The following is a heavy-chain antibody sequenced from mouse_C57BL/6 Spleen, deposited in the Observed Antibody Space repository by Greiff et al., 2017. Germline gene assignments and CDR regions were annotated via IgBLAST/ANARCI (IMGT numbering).Heavy chain of an antibody. J-gene: IGHJ1*03. D-gene: IGHD1-1*01. CDR3: ARRGTTVVARYFDV. V-gene: IGHV7-3*01. Sequence: EVHVVESGGGLVQPGGSLSLSCAASGFTFTDYYMSWVRQPPGKALEWLGFIRNKANGYTTEYSASVKGRFTISRDNSQSILYLQMNALRAEDSATYYCARRGTTVVARYFDVWGKGTTVTVSS. CDR2: IRNKANGYTT. CDR1: GFTFTDYY.